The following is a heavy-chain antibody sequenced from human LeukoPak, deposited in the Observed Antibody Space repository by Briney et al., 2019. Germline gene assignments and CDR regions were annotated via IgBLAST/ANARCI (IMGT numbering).Heavy chain of an antibody. CDR3: ATYYDSIGYSFDY. CDR2: VLHSGST. Sequence: PGGSLRLSCAASGFTFSSYSMNWVRQAPGKGLEWIGEVLHSGSTNSNPSLKSRVTMSIDKSKNQYSLKLTSVTAADTAVYYCATYYDSIGYSFDYWGQGTLVTVSS. CDR1: GFTFSSYSM. J-gene: IGHJ4*01. V-gene: IGHV4-4*02. D-gene: IGHD3-22*01.